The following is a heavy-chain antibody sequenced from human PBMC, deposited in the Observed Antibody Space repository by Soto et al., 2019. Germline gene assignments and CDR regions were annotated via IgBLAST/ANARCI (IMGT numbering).Heavy chain of an antibody. CDR3: AGGGVSTRTFDY. CDR2: IYPSDSDT. CDR1: GYNFAGYW. D-gene: IGHD3-3*01. Sequence: GESLKISCKGSGYNFAGYWIAWVRQMPGKGLELMGIIYPSDSDTRYRPSFQGQVTISADKSISSAYLQWSSLRASDTAMYYCAGGGVSTRTFDYWGQGTPVTVSS. J-gene: IGHJ4*02. V-gene: IGHV5-51*01.